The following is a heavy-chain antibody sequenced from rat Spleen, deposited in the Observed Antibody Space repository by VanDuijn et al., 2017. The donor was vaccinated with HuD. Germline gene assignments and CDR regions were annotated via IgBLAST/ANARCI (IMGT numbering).Heavy chain of an antibody. CDR3: TRAGYLRDWYFDF. J-gene: IGHJ1*01. V-gene: IGHV5-31*01. CDR2: ITNIGGST. Sequence: EVKLVESGGGLVQPGRSLKLSCAASGFNFNDYWMGWVRQAPGKGLEWVASITNIGGSTYYPDSVKGRFTISRDNTKNTLYLQMDNLRSEDTATYYCTRAGYLRDWYFDFWGPGTMVTVSS. CDR1: GFNFNDYW. D-gene: IGHD2-2*01.